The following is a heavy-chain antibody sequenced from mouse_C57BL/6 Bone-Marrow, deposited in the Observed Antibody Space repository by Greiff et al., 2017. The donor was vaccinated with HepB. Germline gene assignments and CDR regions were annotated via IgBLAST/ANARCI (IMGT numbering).Heavy chain of an antibody. CDR1: GYTFTSYW. D-gene: IGHD1-1*01. Sequence: QVQLQQPGTELVKPGASVKLSCKASGYTFTSYWMHWVKQRPGQGLEWIGNINPSNGGTNYNEKFKSKATLTVDKSSSTAYMHLSSLTSEDSAVYYCAITDYYGSSDWYFDVWGTVTTVTVSS. CDR3: AITDYYGSSDWYFDV. V-gene: IGHV1-53*01. CDR2: INPSNGGT. J-gene: IGHJ1*03.